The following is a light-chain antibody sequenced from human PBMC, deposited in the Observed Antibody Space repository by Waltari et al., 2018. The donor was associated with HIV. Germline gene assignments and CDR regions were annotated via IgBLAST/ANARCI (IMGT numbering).Light chain of an antibody. CDR3: AAWDDSLNGPM. CDR2: SNN. V-gene: IGLV1-44*01. Sequence: QSVLTQPPSASGTPGQRVTISCSGRGSNIGSIDVNWYQQLPGTAPKLLIYSNNQRPSGVPDRFSGSKSGTSASLAISGLQSEDDADYYCAAWDDSLNGPMFGGGTKLTVL. CDR1: GSNIGSID. J-gene: IGLJ3*02.